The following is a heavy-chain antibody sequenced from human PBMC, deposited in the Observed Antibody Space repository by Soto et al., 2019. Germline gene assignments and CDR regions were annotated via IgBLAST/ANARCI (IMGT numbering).Heavy chain of an antibody. J-gene: IGHJ6*02. V-gene: IGHV3-23*01. CDR3: ARGHFGVTMDV. CDR2: VNGGGDIT. Sequence: EVQLLESGGGLVQPGGSLRLSCAASEFTFSSYSMIWVRQAPGKGLEWVSGVNGGGDITYYAESVKGRFTISRDNSKHTLYLQMNSLTAEEKAVFYCARGHFGVTMDVWGQGSTVTVSS. CDR1: EFTFSSYS. D-gene: IGHD3-3*01.